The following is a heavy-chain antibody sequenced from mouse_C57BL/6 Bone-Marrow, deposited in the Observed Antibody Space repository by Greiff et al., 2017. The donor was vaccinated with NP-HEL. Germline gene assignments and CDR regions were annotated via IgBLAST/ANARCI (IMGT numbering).Heavy chain of an antibody. J-gene: IGHJ2*01. CDR1: GYSITSGYY. CDR2: ISYNGSN. Sequence: EVQRVESGPGLVKPSQSLSLTCSVTGYSITSGYYWNWIRQFPGNQLEWMGYISYNGSNNYNPSLKNRISITRDTSKNQFFLKLNSVTTEDTATNYCARERYGSSYDYWGQGTTLTVSS. CDR3: ARERYGSSYDY. D-gene: IGHD1-1*01. V-gene: IGHV3-6*01.